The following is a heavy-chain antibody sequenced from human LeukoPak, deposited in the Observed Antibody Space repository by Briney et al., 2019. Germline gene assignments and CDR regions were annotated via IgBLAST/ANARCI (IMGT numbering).Heavy chain of an antibody. V-gene: IGHV1-2*02. CDR2: INPNSGGT. CDR3: ARGGSSSTWFHNDF. J-gene: IGHJ4*02. Sequence: ASVKVSCKASGYTFTGYYMHWVRQAPGQGLEWMGWINPNSGGTNYAQKFQGRVTMTRDTSISTAYMELNRLTSDDTAVYYCARGGSSSTWFHNDFWGQGTLVTVSS. D-gene: IGHD6-13*01. CDR1: GYTFTGYY.